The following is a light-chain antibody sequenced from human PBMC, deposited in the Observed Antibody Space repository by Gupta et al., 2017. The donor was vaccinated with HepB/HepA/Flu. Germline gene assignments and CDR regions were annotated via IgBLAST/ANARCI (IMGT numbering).Light chain of an antibody. CDR3: QQSDSNPSLT. J-gene: IGKJ5*01. V-gene: IGKV1-39*01. CDR1: QTISSY. Sequence: DIQMTQSPSSLSASVGDRVTITCRASQTISSYLNWYQQKPGKAPKLLIYAASTLQSGVPSRFSGSGSGTDFTLTISSRQPEEFATYYCQQSDSNPSLTFGQGTQVEIK. CDR2: AAS.